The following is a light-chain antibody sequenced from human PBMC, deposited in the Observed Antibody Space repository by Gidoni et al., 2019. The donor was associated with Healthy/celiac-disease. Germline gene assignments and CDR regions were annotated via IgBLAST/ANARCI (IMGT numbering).Light chain of an antibody. V-gene: IGKV1-33*01. CDR3: QQYDNLPPRT. Sequence: DIHLPQSPSSLSASVGDRVTITCQASQDISNYLNWYQQKPGKAPKLLIYDESNLETGVPSRFSGSGAGTDFTFTISSLQPEDIATYYCQQYDNLPPRTFGGGTKVEIK. CDR1: QDISNY. J-gene: IGKJ4*01. CDR2: DES.